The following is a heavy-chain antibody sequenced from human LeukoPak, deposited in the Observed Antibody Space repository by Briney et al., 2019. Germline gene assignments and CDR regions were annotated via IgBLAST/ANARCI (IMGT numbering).Heavy chain of an antibody. CDR1: GVTFSSYA. J-gene: IGHJ4*02. V-gene: IGHV3-23*01. CDR3: AKADLAACAGGTCYFFDH. Sequence: PVGSLRLSCAASGVTFSSYAMSWVRQAPGKGLEWVSAISGSGGSTYYADSVKGRFTISRDNSKNTLYLQMNSLRAEDTAVYYCAKADLAACAGGTCYFFDHWGQGILVTVSS. D-gene: IGHD2-15*01. CDR2: ISGSGGST.